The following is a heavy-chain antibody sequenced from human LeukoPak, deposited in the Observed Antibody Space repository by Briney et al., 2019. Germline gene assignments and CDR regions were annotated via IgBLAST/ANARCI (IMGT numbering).Heavy chain of an antibody. CDR1: GFTFSTYA. CDR2: ISGSGGST. V-gene: IGHV3-23*01. CDR3: AKGLGELLWSPYFDY. Sequence: GGSLRLSCAASGFTFSTYAMTWVRQASGMRLEWVSAISGSGGSTYYADSVKGRFTISRDNSKNTLYLQMNSLRAEDTAVYYCAKGLGELLWSPYFDYWGQGTLVTVSS. D-gene: IGHD3-10*01. J-gene: IGHJ4*02.